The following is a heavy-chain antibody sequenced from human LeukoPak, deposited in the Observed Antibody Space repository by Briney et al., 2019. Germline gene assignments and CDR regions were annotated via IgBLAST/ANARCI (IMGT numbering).Heavy chain of an antibody. Sequence: GGSLRLSCAASGFTFSSYAMSWVRQAPGKGLEWVSAISGSGGSTYYADSVKGQFTISRDNSKNSLYLQMNSLRAEDTAVYYCARGDSSWSRRAGSDFDYWGQGTLVTVSS. V-gene: IGHV3-23*01. D-gene: IGHD6-13*01. CDR1: GFTFSSYA. CDR2: ISGSGGST. CDR3: ARGDSSWSRRAGSDFDY. J-gene: IGHJ4*02.